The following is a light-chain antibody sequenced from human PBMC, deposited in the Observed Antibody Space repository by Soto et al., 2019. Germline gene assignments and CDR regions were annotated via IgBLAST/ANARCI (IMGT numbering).Light chain of an antibody. CDR1: QSVSSN. V-gene: IGKV3-15*01. CDR2: GAS. Sequence: IVNTHSPALQSVSPGERATLSCRASQSVSSNLAWYQQKPGQAPRLLIYGASTRATGIPARFSGSGSGTEFTLTISSMQSEEFAAYYCQQYNNWPPWTFGQGTKVDIK. CDR3: QQYNNWPPWT. J-gene: IGKJ1*01.